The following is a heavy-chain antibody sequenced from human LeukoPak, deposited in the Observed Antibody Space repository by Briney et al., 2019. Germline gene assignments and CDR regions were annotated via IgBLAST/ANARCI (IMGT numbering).Heavy chain of an antibody. CDR3: ARVEEWELLPFDY. CDR2: ISSSSSYI. V-gene: IGHV3-21*01. CDR1: GFTFSSYS. D-gene: IGHD1-26*01. Sequence: GGSLRLSCAASGFTFSSYSMNWVRQAPGKGLEWVSSISSSSSYIYYADSVKGRFTISRDNAKNSLYLQMNSLRAEDTAVYYCARVEEWELLPFDYWGQGTLVTVSS. J-gene: IGHJ4*02.